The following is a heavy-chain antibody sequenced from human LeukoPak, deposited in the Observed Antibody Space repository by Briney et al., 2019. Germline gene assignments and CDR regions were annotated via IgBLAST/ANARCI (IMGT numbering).Heavy chain of an antibody. J-gene: IGHJ3*02. CDR2: IYHSGST. CDR3: ARLYGVAFDI. Sequence: SETLSLTCAVSGYSISSGYYWGWIRQPPGEGLEWIGSIYHSGSTYYNPSLKSRVTISVDTSKNQFFLKLSSVTAADTAVYYCARLYGVAFDIWGQGTMVTVSS. D-gene: IGHD3-16*01. CDR1: GYSISSGYY. V-gene: IGHV4-38-2*01.